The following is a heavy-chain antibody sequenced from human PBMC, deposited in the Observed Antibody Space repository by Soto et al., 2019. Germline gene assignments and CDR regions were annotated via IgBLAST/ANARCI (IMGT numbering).Heavy chain of an antibody. V-gene: IGHV4-31*03. D-gene: IGHD4-17*01. CDR3: ARDTDDGDYGLNAFDI. J-gene: IGHJ3*02. CDR1: GGSISSGGYY. CDR2: IYYSGST. Sequence: SETLSLTCTVSGGSISSGGYYWSWIRQHPGKGLEWIGYIYYSGSTYYNPSLKSRVTISVDTSKNQFSLKLSSVTAADTAVYYCARDTDDGDYGLNAFDIWGQGTMVTVSS.